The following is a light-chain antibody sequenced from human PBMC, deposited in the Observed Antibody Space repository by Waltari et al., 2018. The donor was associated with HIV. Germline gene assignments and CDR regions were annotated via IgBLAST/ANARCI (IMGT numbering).Light chain of an antibody. J-gene: IGLJ3*02. CDR3: AVWGDGLNGPE. CDR2: SED. CDR1: NSNIGSNT. Sequence: QSVLTQPPSASGTPGQRVTISCSGSNSNIGSNTVSWYQQLPGTAPKLLIYSEDQRPAGVPDRFSGSKSGTSASLAISGLQSEDEADYYCAVWGDGLNGPEFGGGTKLTVL. V-gene: IGLV1-44*01.